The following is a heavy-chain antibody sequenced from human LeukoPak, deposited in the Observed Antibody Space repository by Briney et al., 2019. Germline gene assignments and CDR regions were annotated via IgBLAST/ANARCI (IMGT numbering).Heavy chain of an antibody. CDR1: GGSFSGYY. CDR2: INHSGST. CDR3: ARVKGSWFGELFHYYYYMDV. Sequence: SETLSLTCAVYGGSFSGYYWSWIRQPPGKGLEWIGEINHSGSTNYNPSLKSRVTTSVDTSKNQFSLKLSSVTAADTAVYYCARVKGSWFGELFHYYYYMDVWGKGTTVTVSS. V-gene: IGHV4-34*01. J-gene: IGHJ6*03. D-gene: IGHD3-10*01.